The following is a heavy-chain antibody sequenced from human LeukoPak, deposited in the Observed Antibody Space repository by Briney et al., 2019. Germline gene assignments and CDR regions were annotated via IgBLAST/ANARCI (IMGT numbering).Heavy chain of an antibody. D-gene: IGHD5-18*01. Sequence: GGSLRLSCTTSGFTVGDHAMTWVRQAPGKGLEWVGFMRSNAYRGTTEYAASVKGRFTISRDDSKSVVYLQTNSLKSEDTAVYYCSRGPIQLWVHNGMDVWGQGTTVTVSS. CDR3: SRGPIQLWVHNGMDV. V-gene: IGHV3-49*04. CDR2: MRSNAYRGTT. J-gene: IGHJ6*02. CDR1: GFTVGDHA.